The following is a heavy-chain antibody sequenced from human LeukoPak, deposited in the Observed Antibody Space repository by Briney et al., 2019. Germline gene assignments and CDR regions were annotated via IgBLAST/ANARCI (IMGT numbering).Heavy chain of an antibody. J-gene: IGHJ5*02. CDR3: ARRRAEGGSNGHYNWFDP. D-gene: IGHD6-13*01. Sequence: PSETLSLTCTVSGGSISSSYWSWIRQPPGKGLEWIGYLYYSGSTNYNPSLKSRVTISIDTSKNQFSLKLTSVTAADTAVYYCARRRAEGGSNGHYNWFDPWGQGILVTVSS. CDR1: GGSISSSY. V-gene: IGHV4-59*08. CDR2: LYYSGST.